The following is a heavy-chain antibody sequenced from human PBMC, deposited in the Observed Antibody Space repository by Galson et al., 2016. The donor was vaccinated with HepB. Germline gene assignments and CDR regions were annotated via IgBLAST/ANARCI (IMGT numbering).Heavy chain of an antibody. CDR2: ISGGGVST. D-gene: IGHD2-21*02. Sequence: SLRLSCAASGLTFSTFWMTWVRQAPGKGLQWVSGISGGGVSTHYADSVKGRFTISRDNSKNTLYLQMNSLRAEDTAVYYCAKGRYCGGDCYSSDYWGQGTLVTVSS. J-gene: IGHJ4*02. CDR3: AKGRYCGGDCYSSDY. CDR1: GLTFSTFW. V-gene: IGHV3-23*01.